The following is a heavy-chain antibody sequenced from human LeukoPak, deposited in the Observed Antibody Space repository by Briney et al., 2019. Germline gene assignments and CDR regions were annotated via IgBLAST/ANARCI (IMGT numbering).Heavy chain of an antibody. CDR1: GFTFSTDA. V-gene: IGHV3-23*01. Sequence: GGSLRLSCAASGFTFSTDAMSWGRQAPEKGLEWVSTVSGSGAGTNYADSVRGRFTISRDNSKNMLYLQMNSLRAEDTAVYYCAKTRTGVNDAFHIWGQGTMVTVSS. J-gene: IGHJ3*02. CDR3: AKTRTGVNDAFHI. D-gene: IGHD2-8*02. CDR2: VSGSGAGT.